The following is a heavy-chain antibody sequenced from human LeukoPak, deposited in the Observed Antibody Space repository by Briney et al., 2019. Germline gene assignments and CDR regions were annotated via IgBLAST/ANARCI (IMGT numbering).Heavy chain of an antibody. J-gene: IGHJ4*02. CDR1: GGSISSSSYY. D-gene: IGHD3-22*01. CDR2: IYYSGST. CDR3: ARVEHYPSGYYLPKGYFDY. Sequence: SETLSLTCTVSGGSISSSSYYWGWIRQPPGKGLEWIGSIYYSGSTYYNPSLKSRVTISVDTSKNQFSLKLSSVTAADTAVYYCARVEHYPSGYYLPKGYFDYWGQGTLVTVSS. V-gene: IGHV4-39*07.